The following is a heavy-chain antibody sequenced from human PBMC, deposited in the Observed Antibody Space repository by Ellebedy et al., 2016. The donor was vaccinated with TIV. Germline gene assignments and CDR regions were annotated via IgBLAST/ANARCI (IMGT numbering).Heavy chain of an antibody. CDR3: ARDAGYNYGHPFDY. J-gene: IGHJ4*02. CDR2: ISYDGSNK. Sequence: GESLKISCAASGFTFSSYAMHWVRQAPGKGLEWVAVISYDGSNKYYADSVKGRFTISRDNSKNTLYLQMNSLRAEDTAVYYCARDAGYNYGHPFDYWGQGTLVTVSS. CDR1: GFTFSSYA. V-gene: IGHV3-30-3*01. D-gene: IGHD5-18*01.